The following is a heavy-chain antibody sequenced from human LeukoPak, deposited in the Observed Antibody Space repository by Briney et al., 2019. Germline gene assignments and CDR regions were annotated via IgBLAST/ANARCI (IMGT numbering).Heavy chain of an antibody. J-gene: IGHJ4*02. D-gene: IGHD3-3*01. CDR2: ISGGGDNT. CDR3: AKVRNPYYDLWSGEFDY. V-gene: IGHV3-23*01. Sequence: PGGSLRLSCAVSGFTFSDYAMSWVRQAPGKGLEWVSDISGGGDNTYYADSVKGRFTISRDNSKKPLYLQMNSLRAEDTAIYYCAKVRNPYYDLWSGEFDYWGQGTLVTVSS. CDR1: GFTFSDYA.